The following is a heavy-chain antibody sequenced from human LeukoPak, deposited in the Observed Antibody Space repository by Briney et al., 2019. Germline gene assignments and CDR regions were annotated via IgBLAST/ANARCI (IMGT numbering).Heavy chain of an antibody. CDR1: GGTFSSYA. CDR3: ARDSLYGDYGNDAFDI. CDR2: IIPILGIA. Sequence: ASVKVSCKASGGTFSSYAISWVRQAPGQGLEWMGRIIPILGIANYAQKFQGRVTITADKSTSTAYMELSSLRSEDTAVFYCARDSLYGDYGNDAFDIWGQGTMVTVSS. D-gene: IGHD4-17*01. J-gene: IGHJ3*02. V-gene: IGHV1-69*04.